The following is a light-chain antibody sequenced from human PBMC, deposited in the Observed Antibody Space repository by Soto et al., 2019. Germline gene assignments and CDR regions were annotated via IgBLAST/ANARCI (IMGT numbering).Light chain of an antibody. V-gene: IGKV3-20*01. J-gene: IGKJ2*01. CDR1: QIVSTTY. CDR3: QQYGTSPMYT. Sequence: EIVLTQSPGTLSLSPGERATLSCRASQIVSTTYLAWYQQKPGQAPRLLIYGSSSRAPGIPDRFSGSGSGTEFTLTISRLEPEDFAVYYCQQYGTSPMYTFGQGTKLEI. CDR2: GSS.